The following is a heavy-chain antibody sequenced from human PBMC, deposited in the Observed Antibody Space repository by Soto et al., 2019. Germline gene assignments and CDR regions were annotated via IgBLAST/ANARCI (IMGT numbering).Heavy chain of an antibody. CDR2: IYYSGST. J-gene: IGHJ4*02. CDR1: GGSISSSSHY. D-gene: IGHD3-22*01. CDR3: ARPVAAAGRNYYDSSGYYY. Sequence: LERLCLTCTVCGGSISSSSHYWGWIRQPPGKGLEWIGSIYYSGSTYYNPSLKSRVTISVDTSKNQFSLKLSSVTAADTAVYYCARPVAAAGRNYYDSSGYYYWGQGTLVT. V-gene: IGHV4-39*01.